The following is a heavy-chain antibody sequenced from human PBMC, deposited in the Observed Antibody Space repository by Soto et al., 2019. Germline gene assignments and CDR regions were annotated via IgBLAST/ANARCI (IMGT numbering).Heavy chain of an antibody. CDR3: AKDPYSSSPVLEHLDY. V-gene: IGHV3-30*18. D-gene: IGHD6-6*01. Sequence: GGSLRLSCAASGSTFSSYGMHWVRQAPGKGLEWVAVISYDGSNKYYADSVKGRFTISRDNSKNTLYLQMNSLRAEDTAVYYCAKDPYSSSPVLEHLDYWGQGTLVTVSS. CDR2: ISYDGSNK. J-gene: IGHJ4*02. CDR1: GSTFSSYG.